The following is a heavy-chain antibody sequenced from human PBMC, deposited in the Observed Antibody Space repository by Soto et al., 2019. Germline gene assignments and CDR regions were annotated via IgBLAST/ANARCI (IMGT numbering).Heavy chain of an antibody. D-gene: IGHD2-15*01. CDR3: AREGTGGYCSGGSCYRALLSYYYYYGMDV. J-gene: IGHJ6*02. CDR2: ISAYNGNT. V-gene: IGHV1-18*01. CDR1: GYTFTSYG. Sequence: QVQLVQSGAEVKKPGASVKVSCKASGYTFTSYGICWVRQAPGQGLEWMGWISAYNGNTNYVQKLQARVTMTTDTSTSTAYMELRSLRSDVRGEYYCAREGTGGYCSGGSCYRALLSYYYYYGMDVRGQGTTVTVSS.